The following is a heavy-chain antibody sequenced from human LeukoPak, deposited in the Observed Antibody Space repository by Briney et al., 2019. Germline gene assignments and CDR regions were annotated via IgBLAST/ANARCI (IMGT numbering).Heavy chain of an antibody. V-gene: IGHV1-69*06. CDR2: IIPIFGTA. Sequence: ASVKVSCKASGGTFSSYAISWVRQAPGQGLEWMGGIIPIFGTANYAQKFQGRVTITADKSTSTAYMELSSLRSEDTAVYYCARNLGVGAPDYWGQGTLVTVSS. D-gene: IGHD1-26*01. CDR3: ARNLGVGAPDY. J-gene: IGHJ4*02. CDR1: GGTFSSYA.